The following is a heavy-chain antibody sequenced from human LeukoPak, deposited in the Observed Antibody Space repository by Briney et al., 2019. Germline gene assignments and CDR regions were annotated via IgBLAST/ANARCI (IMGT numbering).Heavy chain of an antibody. D-gene: IGHD5-24*01. CDR2: IYYSGST. CDR3: ARDGYSPWYFDY. J-gene: IGHJ4*02. Sequence: SETLSLTCTVSGGSISSYYWSWIRQPAGKGLEWIGYIYYSGSTNYNPSLKSRVTISVDTSKNQFSLKLSSVTAADTAVYYCARDGYSPWYFDYWGQGTLVTVSS. V-gene: IGHV4-59*01. CDR1: GGSISSYY.